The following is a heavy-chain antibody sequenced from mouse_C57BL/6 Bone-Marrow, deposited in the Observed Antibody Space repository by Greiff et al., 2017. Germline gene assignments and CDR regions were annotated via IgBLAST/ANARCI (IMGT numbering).Heavy chain of an antibody. CDR1: GYTFTDYE. Sequence: QVQLQQSGAELVRPGASVTLSCKASGYTFTDYEMHWVKQTPVHGLEWIGAIDPETGGTAYNQKFKGKAILTADKSSSTAYMELRSLTSEDSAFYYCTPYGSSIHWYFDVWGTGTTVTVSS. D-gene: IGHD1-1*01. J-gene: IGHJ1*03. CDR2: IDPETGGT. CDR3: TPYGSSIHWYFDV. V-gene: IGHV1-15*01.